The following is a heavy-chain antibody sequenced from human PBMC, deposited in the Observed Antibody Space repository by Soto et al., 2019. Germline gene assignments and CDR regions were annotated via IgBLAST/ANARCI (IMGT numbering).Heavy chain of an antibody. J-gene: IGHJ3*02. D-gene: IGHD1-20*01. V-gene: IGHV3-23*01. CDR1: GFTFYSYA. Sequence: VGSLRLSCAASGFTFYSYAMSWVRQAPGKGLEWVSTIGSVGGDTYYADSVKGRFTISRDDSKNTLLLQMNSLRAEDTAVYYCVKDRMAYNSVWDPFDIWGQGTMVTVSS. CDR2: IGSVGGDT. CDR3: VKDRMAYNSVWDPFDI.